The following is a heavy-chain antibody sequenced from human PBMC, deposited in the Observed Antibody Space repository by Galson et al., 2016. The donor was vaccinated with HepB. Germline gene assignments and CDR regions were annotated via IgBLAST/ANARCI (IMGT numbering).Heavy chain of an antibody. CDR1: GFSLSTSGVG. J-gene: IGHJ4*02. V-gene: IGHV2-5*02. CDR3: AHRTVTAVTSPFNY. D-gene: IGHD4-17*01. Sequence: PALVKPTQTLTLTCTFSGFSLSTSGVGVGWIRQPPGKALEWLALIYWGDDKSYSPSLKSRLTITKDTSKNQVVLTVTDMDPVDTATYYCAHRTVTAVTSPFNYWGQGALVTVSS. CDR2: IYWGDDK.